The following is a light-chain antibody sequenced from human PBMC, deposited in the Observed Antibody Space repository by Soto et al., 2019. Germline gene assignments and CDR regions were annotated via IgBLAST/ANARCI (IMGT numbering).Light chain of an antibody. V-gene: IGKV1-33*01. J-gene: IGKJ5*01. Sequence: DIRMTQSPSSLSASVGDSVTISCRASQDLTNLLNWYQQKPGRAPRLLISCAYKLQTGVPSRFSGSGSVTDFSFTIDSLQPEDIETYYCQHYYNMPITFGHGTRLEIK. CDR1: QDLTNL. CDR2: CAY. CDR3: QHYYNMPIT.